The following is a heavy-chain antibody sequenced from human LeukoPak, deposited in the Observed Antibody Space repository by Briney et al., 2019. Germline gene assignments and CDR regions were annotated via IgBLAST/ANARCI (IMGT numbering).Heavy chain of an antibody. D-gene: IGHD3-10*01. CDR2: MSGSTGRT. Sequence: PGGSLRLSCAASGVTLRSYAMSWVRQAPGKGLEWVSDMSGSTGRTHYADSVKGRFTISTDNSKNTLYLQMNSLRAEDTAVYYCARPGVRGVTLYYFDYWGQGTLVTVSS. CDR1: GVTLRSYA. V-gene: IGHV3-23*01. CDR3: ARPGVRGVTLYYFDY. J-gene: IGHJ4*02.